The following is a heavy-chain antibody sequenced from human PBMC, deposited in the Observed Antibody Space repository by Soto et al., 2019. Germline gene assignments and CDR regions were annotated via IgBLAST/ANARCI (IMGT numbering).Heavy chain of an antibody. Sequence: PGGSLRLSCAASGFTFSSYGMHWVRQAPGKGLEWVAVIWYDGSNKYYADSVKGRFTISRDNSKNTLYLQMNSLRAEDTAVYYCVKDPGLRYFDWPGRGYFDYWGQGTLVTVSS. CDR1: GFTFSSYG. D-gene: IGHD3-9*01. V-gene: IGHV3-33*06. J-gene: IGHJ4*02. CDR2: IWYDGSNK. CDR3: VKDPGLRYFDWPGRGYFDY.